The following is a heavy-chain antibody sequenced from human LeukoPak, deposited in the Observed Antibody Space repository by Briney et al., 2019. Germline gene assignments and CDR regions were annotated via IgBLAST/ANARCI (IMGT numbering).Heavy chain of an antibody. J-gene: IGHJ4*02. V-gene: IGHV3-23*01. Sequence: GGSLRLSCAASGFTFSSYAMSWVRQAPGKGLEWVSAISGSGGSTYYADSVKGRFTISRDNSKNTLYLQLNSLRAEDTAVYYCALSHRGYGVFDYWGQGTLVTVSS. CDR3: ALSHRGYGVFDY. CDR1: GFTFSSYA. CDR2: ISGSGGST. D-gene: IGHD5-12*01.